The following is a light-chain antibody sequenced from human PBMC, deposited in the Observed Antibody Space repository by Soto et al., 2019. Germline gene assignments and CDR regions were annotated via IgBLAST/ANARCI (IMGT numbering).Light chain of an antibody. CDR3: QQYGSSPLFT. CDR2: GAS. V-gene: IGKV3-20*01. Sequence: EIVLTQSPGTLSLSPGERATLSCRASQSVSSSYLAWYQQKTGQAPRLLISGASSRATGIPDRFSGSGSGTDFNLTISRLEPEDFAVYDCQQYGSSPLFTFGPGTKVYIK. J-gene: IGKJ3*01. CDR1: QSVSSSY.